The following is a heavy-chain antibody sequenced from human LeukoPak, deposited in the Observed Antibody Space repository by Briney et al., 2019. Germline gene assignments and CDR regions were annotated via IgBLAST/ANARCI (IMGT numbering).Heavy chain of an antibody. Sequence: SVKVSCKASGGTFSSYAISWLRQAPGQGLEWMGGIIPIFGTANYAQKFQGRVTITTDESTSTAYMELSSLRSEDTAVYYCATAMVRGVIPYYFDYWGQGTLVTVSS. CDR3: ATAMVRGVIPYYFDY. CDR1: GGTFSSYA. CDR2: IIPIFGTA. J-gene: IGHJ4*02. D-gene: IGHD3-10*01. V-gene: IGHV1-69*05.